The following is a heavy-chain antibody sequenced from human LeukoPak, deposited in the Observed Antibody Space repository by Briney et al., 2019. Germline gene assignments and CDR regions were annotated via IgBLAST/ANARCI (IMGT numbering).Heavy chain of an antibody. CDR3: ARTAAAGPGWFDP. Sequence: PSQTLSLTCTVSGGSISSGGYYWSWIRQRPGKGLEWIGYIYYSGSTYYNPSLKSRVTISVDTSKNQFSLKLSSVTAADTAVYCCARTAAAGPGWFDPWGQGTLVTVSS. J-gene: IGHJ5*02. CDR1: GGSISSGGYY. CDR2: IYYSGST. D-gene: IGHD6-13*01. V-gene: IGHV4-31*03.